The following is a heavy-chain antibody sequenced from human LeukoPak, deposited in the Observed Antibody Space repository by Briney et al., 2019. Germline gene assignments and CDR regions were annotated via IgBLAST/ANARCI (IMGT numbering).Heavy chain of an antibody. CDR1: GFTFSSFA. CDR2: ISGSGGST. CDR3: ANAPGRGWLLSYIAN. Sequence: AGGSLRLSCAASGFTFSSFAMSWVRKAPGKGLEWVSGISGSGGSTYYADSAKGRFTISRDNSKNTLYLQMSSLRAEDTAVYYCANAPGRGWLLSYIANWGQGTLVTVSS. J-gene: IGHJ4*02. V-gene: IGHV3-23*01. D-gene: IGHD3-3*01.